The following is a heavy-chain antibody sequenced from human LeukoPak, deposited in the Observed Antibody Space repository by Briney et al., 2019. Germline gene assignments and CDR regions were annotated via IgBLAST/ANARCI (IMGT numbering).Heavy chain of an antibody. D-gene: IGHD6-19*01. CDR2: INPNSGGT. Sequence: SVRVSCKASGYTFTGYYMHWVRQAPGQGLEWMGWINPNSGGTNYAQKFQGRVTMTRDTSISTAYMELSRLRSDDTAVYYCARDAQNGYSSGWYGSPCFDPWGQGTLVTVCS. J-gene: IGHJ5*02. CDR3: ARDAQNGYSSGWYGSPCFDP. V-gene: IGHV1-2*02. CDR1: GYTFTGYY.